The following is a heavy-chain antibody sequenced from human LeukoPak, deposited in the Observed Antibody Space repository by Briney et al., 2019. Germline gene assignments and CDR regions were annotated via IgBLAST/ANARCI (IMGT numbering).Heavy chain of an antibody. Sequence: SETLSLTCTVSGGSISSYYWSWIRQPAGKGLEWIGRIYTSVNTNYNPSLKSRVTMSVDTSKNQFSLKLSSVTAADTAVYYCARDRSSIAVAGTFGHAYYYYYGMDVWGQGTTVTVSS. CDR1: GGSISSYY. V-gene: IGHV4-4*07. J-gene: IGHJ6*02. CDR3: ARDRSSIAVAGTFGHAYYYYYGMDV. CDR2: IYTSVNT. D-gene: IGHD6-19*01.